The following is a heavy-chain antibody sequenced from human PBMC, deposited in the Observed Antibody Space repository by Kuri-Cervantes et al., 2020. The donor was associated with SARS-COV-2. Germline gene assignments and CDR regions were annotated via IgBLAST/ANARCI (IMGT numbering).Heavy chain of an antibody. Sequence: GGSLRLSCAASGFTFDDYAMHWVRQAPGKGLEWVSGISWNSGSIGYADSVKGRFTISRDNAKNSLYLQMNSLRAEDTAVYYCAKPQQLVQHRFPPKYYFDYWGQGTLVTVSS. CDR3: AKPQQLVQHRFPPKYYFDY. CDR1: GFTFDDYA. D-gene: IGHD6-13*01. V-gene: IGHV3-9*01. J-gene: IGHJ4*02. CDR2: ISWNSGSI.